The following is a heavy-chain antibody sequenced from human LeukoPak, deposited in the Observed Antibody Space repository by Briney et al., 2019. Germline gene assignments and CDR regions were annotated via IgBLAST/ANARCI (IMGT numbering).Heavy chain of an antibody. CDR3: ARGTTVTMDAFDI. Sequence: GGSLRLSCIASGFTFTNYAMHWVRQAPGKGLEWMASVSNDGPKQYYADSVKGRFTISRDNSKNTLYLQMNSLRAEDTAVYYCARGTTVTMDAFDIWGQGTMVTVSS. J-gene: IGHJ3*02. CDR2: VSNDGPKQ. V-gene: IGHV3-30*14. CDR1: GFTFTNYA. D-gene: IGHD4-11*01.